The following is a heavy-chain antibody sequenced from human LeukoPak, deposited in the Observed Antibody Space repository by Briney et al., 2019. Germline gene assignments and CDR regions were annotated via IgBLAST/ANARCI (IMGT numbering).Heavy chain of an antibody. Sequence: GGSLRLSCAASGFTFSSYAMNWVRQAPGKGLEWVSGIRDSGDITNYADSVKGRFTISRDQSKNTLYLQMNSLRAEDTAVYYCAKGIESSGSYYTGFDYWGQGTLVTVSS. CDR1: GFTFSSYA. V-gene: IGHV3-23*01. J-gene: IGHJ4*02. CDR2: IRDSGDIT. D-gene: IGHD1-26*01. CDR3: AKGIESSGSYYTGFDY.